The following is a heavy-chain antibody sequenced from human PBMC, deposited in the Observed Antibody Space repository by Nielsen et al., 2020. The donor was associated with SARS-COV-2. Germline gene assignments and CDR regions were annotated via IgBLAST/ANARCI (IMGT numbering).Heavy chain of an antibody. CDR2: IDTNVGKP. V-gene: IGHV7-4-1*02. CDR1: GYSFNRYP. Sequence: ASVKVSCKASGYSFNRYPMNWVRQAPGQGLEWMGWIDTNVGKPTYAQAFSGRFVFSLDTSVSTAFLQIISLKAADSAVYFCARDSYGSVGTVSHGMDVWGQGTTVTVSS. D-gene: IGHD3-10*01. J-gene: IGHJ6*02. CDR3: ARDSYGSVGTVSHGMDV.